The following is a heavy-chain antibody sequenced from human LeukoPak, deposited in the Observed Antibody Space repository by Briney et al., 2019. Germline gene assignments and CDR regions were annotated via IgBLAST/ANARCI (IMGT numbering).Heavy chain of an antibody. CDR2: ISWNSGSI. J-gene: IGHJ3*02. CDR3: AKVRGPDYAFDI. D-gene: IGHD3-10*01. CDR1: GFTFGDYA. V-gene: IGHV3-9*01. Sequence: QSGGSLRLSCAASGFTFGDYAMQWVRQAPGKGLEWVSGISWNSGSIGYADSVKGRFTISRDNAKNSLYLQMNSLRAEDTALYYCAKVRGPDYAFDIWGQGTMVTVSS.